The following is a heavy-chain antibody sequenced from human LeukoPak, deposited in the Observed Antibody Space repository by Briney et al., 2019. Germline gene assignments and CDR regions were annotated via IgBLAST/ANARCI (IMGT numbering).Heavy chain of an antibody. CDR2: ISYDGSNK. J-gene: IGHJ4*02. CDR3: ARDLLAGTPDY. CDR1: GFTFSSYA. Sequence: PGRSLRLSCAASGFTFSSYAMHWVRQAPGKGLEWVAVISYDGSNKYYADSVQGRFTISRDNSKNTLYLQMHSLRAEDTAVYYCARDLLAGTPDYWGQGTLVTVSS. D-gene: IGHD6-19*01. V-gene: IGHV3-30*04.